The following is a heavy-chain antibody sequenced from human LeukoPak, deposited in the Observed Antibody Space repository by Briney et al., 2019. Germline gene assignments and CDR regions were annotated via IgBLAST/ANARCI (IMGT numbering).Heavy chain of an antibody. V-gene: IGHV1-2*06. D-gene: IGHD2-2*02. CDR3: ASLGPYCSSTSCYRFGPYFYYMDV. CDR1: GYTFTGCY. J-gene: IGHJ6*03. CDR2: INPNSGGT. Sequence: GASVKVSCKASGYTFTGCYMHWVRQAPGQGREWMGRINPNSGGTNYAQKFQGRVTMTRDTSISTAYMELSRLRSDDTAVYYCASLGPYCSSTSCYRFGPYFYYMDVWGKGTTVTVSS.